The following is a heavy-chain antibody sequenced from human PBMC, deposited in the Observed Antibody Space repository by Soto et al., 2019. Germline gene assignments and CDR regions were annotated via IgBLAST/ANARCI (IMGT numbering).Heavy chain of an antibody. V-gene: IGHV4-59*01. CDR2: VYFSGSS. Sequence: SETLSLTCTVSAGSITSYYWSWIRQPPGKGLEWIGYVYFSGSSKYNPSLKSRITISVDRSKNQFSLKLSSVTAADTAVYYCARSGYSSGWRQDYWGQGTLVTVSS. CDR3: ARSGYSSGWRQDY. D-gene: IGHD6-19*01. J-gene: IGHJ4*02. CDR1: AGSITSYY.